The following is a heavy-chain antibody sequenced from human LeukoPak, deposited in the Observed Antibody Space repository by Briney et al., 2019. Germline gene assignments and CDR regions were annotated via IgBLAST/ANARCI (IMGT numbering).Heavy chain of an antibody. CDR1: GYTFTGYY. Sequence: ASVKVSCKGSGYTFTGYYMHWVRQAPGQGLEWMGWINPNSGGTNYAQKFQGRVTMTRDTSISTAYMELSRLRSDDTAVYYCARDLYYGLGSYSDLYYYYYYMDVWGKGTTVTISS. D-gene: IGHD3-10*01. CDR2: INPNSGGT. J-gene: IGHJ6*03. CDR3: ARDLYYGLGSYSDLYYYYYYMDV. V-gene: IGHV1-2*02.